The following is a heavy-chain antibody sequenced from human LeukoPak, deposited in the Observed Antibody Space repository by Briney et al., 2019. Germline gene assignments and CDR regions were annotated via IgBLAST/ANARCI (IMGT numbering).Heavy chain of an antibody. V-gene: IGHV1-24*01. CDR3: ATEFAVVGQQLARTTVNY. CDR2: FDPEDGET. Sequence: ASVKVSCKVSGYTLTELSMHWVRQAPGKGLEWMGGFDPEDGETIYAQKFQGRVTMTEDTSTDTAYMELSSLRSEDTAVYYCATEFAVVGQQLARTTVNYWGQGTLVTVSS. CDR1: GYTLTELS. J-gene: IGHJ4*02. D-gene: IGHD6-13*01.